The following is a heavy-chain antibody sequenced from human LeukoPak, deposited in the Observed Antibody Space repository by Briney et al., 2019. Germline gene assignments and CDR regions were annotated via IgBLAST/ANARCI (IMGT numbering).Heavy chain of an antibody. CDR2: ISYDGSNK. Sequence: GRSLRLSCAASGFTFSSYAMHWVRQAPGKGLEWVAVISYDGSNKYYADSVKGRFTISRDNSKNTLYLQMTSLRAEDTAVYYCARLPKYSGYDDGYWGQGTLVTVSS. D-gene: IGHD5-12*01. J-gene: IGHJ4*02. V-gene: IGHV3-30*04. CDR1: GFTFSSYA. CDR3: ARLPKYSGYDDGY.